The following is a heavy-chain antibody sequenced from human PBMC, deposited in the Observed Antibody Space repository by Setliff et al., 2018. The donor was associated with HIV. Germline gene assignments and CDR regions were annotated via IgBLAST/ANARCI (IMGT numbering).Heavy chain of an antibody. J-gene: IGHJ4*02. V-gene: IGHV1-2*02. Sequence: GASVKVSCKASGYTFTGYYMHWVRQAPGQGLEWMGWINPNNGGTNYAQKVQGRVTMTRDTSIRTAYMELSRLRPDDTAGYYCARDYYDSSGYIFFPGLPDYWGQGTLVTVSS. CDR2: INPNNGGT. CDR3: ARDYYDSSGYIFFPGLPDY. D-gene: IGHD3-22*01. CDR1: GYTFTGYY.